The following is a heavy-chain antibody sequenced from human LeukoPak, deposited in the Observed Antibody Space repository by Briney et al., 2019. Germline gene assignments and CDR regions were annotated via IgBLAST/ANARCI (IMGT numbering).Heavy chain of an antibody. D-gene: IGHD3-10*01. CDR2: ISYDGSNK. Sequence: PGGSLRLSCAASGFTFSSYGMHWVRQAPGKGLEWVAVISYDGSNKYYADSVKGRFTISRDNSKNTLYLQMNSLRAEDTAVYYCAKGRSSHYFDYWGQGTLVTVS. J-gene: IGHJ4*02. CDR3: AKGRSSHYFDY. CDR1: GFTFSSYG. V-gene: IGHV3-30*18.